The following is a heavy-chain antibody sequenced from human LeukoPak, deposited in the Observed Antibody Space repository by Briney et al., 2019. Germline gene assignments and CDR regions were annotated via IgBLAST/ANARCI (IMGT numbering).Heavy chain of an antibody. D-gene: IGHD6-19*01. CDR3: ARQISSIAVAGSYFDY. CDR2: IYYSGST. CDR1: GGSISSGDYY. J-gene: IGHJ4*02. Sequence: SQTLSLTCTVSGGSISSGDYYWSWIRQPPGKGLEWIGYIYYSGSTYYNPSLKSRVTISVDTSKNQFSLKLSSVTAADTAVYYCARQISSIAVAGSYFDYWGQGTLVTVSS. V-gene: IGHV4-30-4*08.